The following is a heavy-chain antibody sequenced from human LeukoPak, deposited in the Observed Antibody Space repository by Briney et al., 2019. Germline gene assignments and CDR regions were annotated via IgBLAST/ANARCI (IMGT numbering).Heavy chain of an antibody. Sequence: GGSLRLSCAASGFTFSSYAMSWVRQAPGKGLEWVSVISGSGGSTYYADSVKGRFTISRDNSKNTLYLQMNSLRAEDTAVYYCAKVGHIVATICYFDYWGQGTLVTVSS. J-gene: IGHJ4*02. V-gene: IGHV3-23*01. CDR2: ISGSGGST. CDR3: AKVGHIVATICYFDY. CDR1: GFTFSSYA. D-gene: IGHD5-12*01.